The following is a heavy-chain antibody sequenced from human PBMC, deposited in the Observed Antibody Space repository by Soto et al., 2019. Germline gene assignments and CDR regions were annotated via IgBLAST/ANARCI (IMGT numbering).Heavy chain of an antibody. CDR2: IIPICDIT. V-gene: IGHV1-69*01. Sequence: QVQLVQSGAEVKKPGSSVKVSCKASGGTFRSYSISWVRQAPGQGLEWMGGIIPICDITNYAQKFEGRVNITADESTSTAYMELSSLGSDDTAVYYCARPDEGGYSSNHHYYYALDVWGQGTTVTV. CDR1: GGTFRSYS. D-gene: IGHD3-22*01. CDR3: ARPDEGGYSSNHHYYYALDV. J-gene: IGHJ6*02.